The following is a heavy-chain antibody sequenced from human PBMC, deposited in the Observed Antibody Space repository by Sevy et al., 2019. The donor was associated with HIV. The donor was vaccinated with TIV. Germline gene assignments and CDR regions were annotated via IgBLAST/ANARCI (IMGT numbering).Heavy chain of an antibody. D-gene: IGHD5-18*01. V-gene: IGHV3-23*01. CDR1: GFTFSSYA. CDR3: AKDVDTAMVTFAFDI. CDR2: ISGSGGST. Sequence: GGSLRLSCAASGFTFSSYAMSWVRQAPWKGLEWVSAISGSGGSTYYADSVRGRFTISRDNSKNTLYLQMNSLRAEDTAVYYCAKDVDTAMVTFAFDIWGQGTMVTVSS. J-gene: IGHJ3*02.